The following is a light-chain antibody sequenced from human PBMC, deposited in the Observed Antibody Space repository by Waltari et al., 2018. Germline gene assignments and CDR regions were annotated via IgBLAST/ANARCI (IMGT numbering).Light chain of an antibody. CDR3: QQYYSTPS. V-gene: IGKV4-1*01. CDR2: WAS. Sequence: DIVMTQSPDSLAVSLGERATINCTSNQSVLYSSNNKNYLAWYQQKPGQPPKLLIYWASTRESGVPDRFSGSGSGTDFTLTISSLQAEDVAVYYCQQYYSTPSFGQGTKLEIK. CDR1: QSVLYSSNNKNY. J-gene: IGKJ2*03.